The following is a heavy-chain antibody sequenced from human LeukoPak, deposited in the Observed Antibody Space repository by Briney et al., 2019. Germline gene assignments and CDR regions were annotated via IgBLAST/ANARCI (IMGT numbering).Heavy chain of an antibody. CDR1: GYTFTGYY. J-gene: IGHJ1*01. CDR2: INPNSGGT. Sequence: ASVKVSCKASGYTFTGYYMHWVRQAPGQGLEWMEWINPNSGGTNYAQKFQGRVTMTRDTSISTAYMELSRLRSDDTAVYYCARVYYYDSSGPEYFQHWGQGTLVTVSS. D-gene: IGHD3-22*01. V-gene: IGHV1-2*02. CDR3: ARVYYYDSSGPEYFQH.